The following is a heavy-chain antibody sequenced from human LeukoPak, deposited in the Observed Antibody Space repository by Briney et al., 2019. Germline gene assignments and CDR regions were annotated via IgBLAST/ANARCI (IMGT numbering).Heavy chain of an antibody. CDR1: GGSISSYY. Sequence: PSETLSLTCTVSGGSISSYYWSWIRQPPGKGLEWIGYIYYSGSTNYNPSLKSRVTISVDTSKNQFSLKLSSVTAADTAVYYCAREVPSETTATTLGCFDYWGQGTLVTVSS. J-gene: IGHJ4*02. V-gene: IGHV4-59*01. D-gene: IGHD4-17*01. CDR3: AREVPSETTATTLGCFDY. CDR2: IYYSGST.